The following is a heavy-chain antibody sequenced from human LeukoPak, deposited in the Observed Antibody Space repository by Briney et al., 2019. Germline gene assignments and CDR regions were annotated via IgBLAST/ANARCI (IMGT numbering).Heavy chain of an antibody. CDR3: ARQGERPGISAY. V-gene: IGHV4-39*01. CDR2: IFSGST. J-gene: IGHJ4*02. Sequence: SETLSLTCIVSGDSISSSSYYCGWVRQPPGKGLEWIGSIFSGSTYYNPSLKSRVTISLNTSKNQLSLNLSSVTAADTAVYYCARQGERPGISAYWGQGTLVTVSS. CDR1: GDSISSSSYY. D-gene: IGHD1-26*01.